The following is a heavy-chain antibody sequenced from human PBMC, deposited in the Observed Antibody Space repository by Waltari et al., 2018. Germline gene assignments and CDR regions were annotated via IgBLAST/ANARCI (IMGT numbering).Heavy chain of an antibody. CDR2: ISSNGGST. D-gene: IGHD6-19*01. CDR1: GFTFSSYA. V-gene: IGHV3-64*01. J-gene: IGHJ3*02. Sequence: EVQLVESGGGLVQPGGSLRLSCAASGFTFSSYAMHWVRQAPGKGLEYVSAISSNGGSTYYANSVKGRFTISRDNSKNTLYLQMGSLRAEDMAVYYCARVAVAGTFEDAFDIWGQGTMVTVSS. CDR3: ARVAVAGTFEDAFDI.